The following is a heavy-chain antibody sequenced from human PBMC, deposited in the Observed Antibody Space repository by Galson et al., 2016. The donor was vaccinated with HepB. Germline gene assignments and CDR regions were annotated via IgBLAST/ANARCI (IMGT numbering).Heavy chain of an antibody. CDR3: VNAPPQYVWGNDRVAWSRKGGTRYQNMDV. D-gene: IGHD3-16*02. Sequence: SLRLSCAASGFTFSTYAMHWVRQAPAKGLEYVSAISNNGDSTYYADSVKGRFTISRDNSKNTLYLQMSSLRPEDTAVYYCVNAPPQYVWGNDRVAWSRKGGTRYQNMDVWGTGTTVTVSS. CDR1: GFTFSTYA. CDR2: ISNNGDST. J-gene: IGHJ6*03. V-gene: IGHV3-64D*06.